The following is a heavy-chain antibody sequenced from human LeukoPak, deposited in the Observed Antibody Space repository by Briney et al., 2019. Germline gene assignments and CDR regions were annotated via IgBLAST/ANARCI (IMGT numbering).Heavy chain of an antibody. CDR3: ARGATMVRGVIISRWFDP. J-gene: IGHJ5*02. CDR2: INHSGST. D-gene: IGHD3-10*01. Sequence: PSETLPLTCAVYGGSFSGYYWSWIRQPPGKGLEWIGEINHSGSTNYNPSLKSRVTISVDTSKNQFSLKLSSVTAADTAVYYCARGATMVRGVIISRWFDPWGQGTLVTVSS. V-gene: IGHV4-34*01. CDR1: GGSFSGYY.